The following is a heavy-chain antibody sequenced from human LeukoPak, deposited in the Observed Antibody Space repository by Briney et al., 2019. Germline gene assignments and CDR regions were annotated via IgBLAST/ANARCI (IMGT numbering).Heavy chain of an antibody. J-gene: IGHJ5*02. V-gene: IGHV4-59*12. CDR1: GGSISSYY. CDR2: IYYSGST. CDR3: ARGFPSSSRWFDP. Sequence: SETPSLTCTVSGGSISSYYWSWIRQPPGKGLEWIGYIYYSGSTNYNPSLKSRVTISVDTSNNQFSLKLHSVTAADTAVYYCARGFPSSSRWFDPWGQGTLVTVSS. D-gene: IGHD6-6*01.